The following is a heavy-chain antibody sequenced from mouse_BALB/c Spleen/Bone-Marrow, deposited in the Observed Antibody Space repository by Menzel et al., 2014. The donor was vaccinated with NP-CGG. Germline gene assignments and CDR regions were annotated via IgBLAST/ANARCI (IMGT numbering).Heavy chain of an antibody. CDR1: GFNIKDTY. J-gene: IGHJ4*01. CDR2: IDPAKGNT. D-gene: IGHD4-1*01. CDR3: ARWEYYAMDY. V-gene: IGHV14-3*02. Sequence: EVQLQQSGAELVKPGASVKLSCTASGFNIKDTYMHWVKQRPEQGLEWIGRIDPAKGNTEYDPKFQGKATITADTSSNTAYLQLSSLTSEDTAVYYCARWEYYAMDYWGQGTSVTISS.